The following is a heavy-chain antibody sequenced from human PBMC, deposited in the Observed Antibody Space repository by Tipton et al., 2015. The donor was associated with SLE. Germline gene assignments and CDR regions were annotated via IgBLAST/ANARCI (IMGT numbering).Heavy chain of an antibody. CDR3: ATPEADISGYYSTIALEI. Sequence: QVQLVQSGAEVKKPGASVKVSCQVSGYTLTELSMHWVRQAPGKGLEWMGGLDPEDGGTIYAQKFEGRLTMTEDTSTDTAYMELRGLTSEDTAVYYCATPEADISGYYSTIALEIWGQGTMVTVSS. D-gene: IGHD3-22*01. V-gene: IGHV1-24*01. J-gene: IGHJ3*02. CDR1: GYTLTELS. CDR2: LDPEDGGT.